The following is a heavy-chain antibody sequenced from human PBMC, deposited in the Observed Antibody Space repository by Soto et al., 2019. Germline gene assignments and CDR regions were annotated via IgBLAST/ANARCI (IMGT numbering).Heavy chain of an antibody. CDR1: VFTFSSSA. V-gene: IGHV1-58*02. Sequence: SVKGSCKASVFTFSSSAIHWVRQARGQRLEWIGWVFVVSGKTNYAQKFQVRVTITPAESPSTDYMELSSLRSEDTAVYYCARDPSLWFGDPNWFDPWGQGTLVTVS. CDR3: ARDPSLWFGDPNWFDP. CDR2: VFVVSGKT. D-gene: IGHD3-10*01. J-gene: IGHJ5*02.